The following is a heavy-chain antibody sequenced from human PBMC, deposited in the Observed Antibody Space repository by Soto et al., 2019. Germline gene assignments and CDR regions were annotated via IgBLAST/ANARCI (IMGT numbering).Heavy chain of an antibody. D-gene: IGHD3-10*01. V-gene: IGHV1-46*01. CDR2: INPSSGDT. CDR3: ARSGTGRITMVRGRYYFDY. CDR1: GYTFTSYY. Sequence: GASVKVSCKASGYTFTSYYMHWVRQAPGQGLEWMGIINPSSGDTTSARKFQGRVTMTKDTYTSTVYMDLSSLRSEDTAVYYCARSGTGRITMVRGRYYFDYWGQGTLVTVSS. J-gene: IGHJ4*02.